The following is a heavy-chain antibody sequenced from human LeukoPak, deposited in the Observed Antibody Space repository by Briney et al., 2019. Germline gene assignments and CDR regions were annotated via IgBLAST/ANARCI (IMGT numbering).Heavy chain of an antibody. CDR2: IYYSRST. Sequence: SETLSLTCTVSGGSISSGDYYWSWIRQPPGKGLEWIGYIYYSRSTYYNPSLKSRVTISVDTSKNQFSLKLSSVTAADTAVYYCASYTHCSGGSCYLRGFDYWGQGTLVTVSS. J-gene: IGHJ4*02. CDR1: GGSISSGDYY. D-gene: IGHD2-15*01. CDR3: ASYTHCSGGSCYLRGFDY. V-gene: IGHV4-30-4*01.